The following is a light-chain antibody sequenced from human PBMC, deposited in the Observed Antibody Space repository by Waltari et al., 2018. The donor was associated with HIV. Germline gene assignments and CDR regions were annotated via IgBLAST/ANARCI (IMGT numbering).Light chain of an antibody. CDR3: GTWDSSLSAGGV. J-gene: IGLJ2*01. V-gene: IGLV1-51*01. CDR1: SPNIGNNY. Sequence: QSVLTQPPSVSAAPGQKVTISCSGSSPNIGNNYVSWYQQPPGTAPKLLIYDKNKRPSGIPDRVSGSKSGTSATLGITVLQTGDEADYYCGTWDSSLSAGGVFGGGTKLTVL. CDR2: DKN.